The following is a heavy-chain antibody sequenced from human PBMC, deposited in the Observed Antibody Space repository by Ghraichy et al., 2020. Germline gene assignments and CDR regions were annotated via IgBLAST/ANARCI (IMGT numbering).Heavy chain of an antibody. CDR2: ISWNSGSI. CDR3: AKDMRRDGYKRGWDTHAFEI. J-gene: IGHJ3*02. D-gene: IGHD5-24*01. V-gene: IGHV3-9*01. CDR1: GFTFDDYV. Sequence: GGSLRLSCAASGFTFDDYVMNWVRQAPGKGLEWVSGISWNSGSIGYADSVKGRFTISRDNAKSSLYLQMNSLRAEDTALYYCAKDMRRDGYKRGWDTHAFEIWGQGTMVTVSS.